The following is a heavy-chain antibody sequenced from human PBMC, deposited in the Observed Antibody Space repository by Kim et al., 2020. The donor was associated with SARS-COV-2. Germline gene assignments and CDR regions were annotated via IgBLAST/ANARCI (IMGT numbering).Heavy chain of an antibody. Sequence: SETLSLTCAVYGGSFSGYYWSWIRQPPGKGLEWIGEINHSGSTNYNPSLKRRVTISVDTSKNQFSLTLSSVTAADTAVYYCASYSSSWYGRDYWGQGTLVTVSS. D-gene: IGHD6-13*01. CDR2: INHSGST. V-gene: IGHV4-34*01. J-gene: IGHJ4*02. CDR1: GGSFSGYY. CDR3: ASYSSSWYGRDY.